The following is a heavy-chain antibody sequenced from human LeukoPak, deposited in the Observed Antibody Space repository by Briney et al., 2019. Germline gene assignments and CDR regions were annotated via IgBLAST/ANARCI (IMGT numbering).Heavy chain of an antibody. Sequence: GASVKVSCKASGYTFTSYAMNWVRQAPGQGLEWMGWINTNTGNPTYAQGFTERFVFSLDTSVSTAYLQISSLKAEDTAVYYCARDGEWELGYYFDYWGQGTLVTVSS. CDR1: GYTFTSYA. CDR3: ARDGEWELGYYFDY. D-gene: IGHD1-26*01. J-gene: IGHJ4*02. CDR2: INTNTGNP. V-gene: IGHV7-4-1*02.